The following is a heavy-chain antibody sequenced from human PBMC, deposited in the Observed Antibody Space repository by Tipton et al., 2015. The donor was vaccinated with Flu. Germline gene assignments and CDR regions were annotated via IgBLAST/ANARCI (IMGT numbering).Heavy chain of an antibody. CDR2: FYYAGGI. J-gene: IGHJ4*02. V-gene: IGHV4-59*03. CDR3: AASPWGLHGDSYFEL. Sequence: TLSLTCTVSGGSISSYYWSWIRQSPGKGLEWIAYFYYAGGINYNPSLKSRATISVDTPRNQFSLKLSAVTAADTAVYYCAASPWGLHGDSYFELWGRGALVTVSS. D-gene: IGHD2-21*01. CDR1: GGSISSYY.